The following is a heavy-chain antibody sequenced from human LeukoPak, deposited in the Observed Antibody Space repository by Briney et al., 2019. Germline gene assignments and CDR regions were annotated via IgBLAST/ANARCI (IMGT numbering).Heavy chain of an antibody. J-gene: IGHJ4*02. D-gene: IGHD6-13*01. Sequence: GGSLRLSCAASGFTVSSNYMSWVRQAPGKGLEWVSVIYSGGSTYYADSVKGRFTISRDNSKNTLYLQMNSLRAEDTAVYYCARLSSSSWPPGDYWGQGTLVTVSS. V-gene: IGHV3-53*01. CDR3: ARLSSSSWPPGDY. CDR1: GFTVSSNY. CDR2: IYSGGST.